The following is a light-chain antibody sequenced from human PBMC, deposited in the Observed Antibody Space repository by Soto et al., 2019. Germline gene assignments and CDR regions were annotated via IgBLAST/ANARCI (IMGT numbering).Light chain of an antibody. CDR2: GAF. CDR3: HHYSNWPPYT. J-gene: IGKJ2*01. Sequence: EIVVTQSPDTLSVSPGDRAALSCRTSQRVASALAWYQQKPGQAPRLLIYGAFSRAAGIPARFTGSGSGTEFTLTISSLQSEDFAVYYCHHYSNWPPYTFGQGTKLEIK. CDR1: QRVASA. V-gene: IGKV3D-15*01.